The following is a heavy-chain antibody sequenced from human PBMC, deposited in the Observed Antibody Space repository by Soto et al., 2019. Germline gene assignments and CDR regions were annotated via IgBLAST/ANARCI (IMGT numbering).Heavy chain of an antibody. J-gene: IGHJ6*02. CDR3: ARDLIPTGMDV. CDR2: IYSGGST. Sequence: EVQLVESGGGLVQPGGSLRLSCAASGFTVSSNYMSWVRQAPGKGLEWVSVIYSGGSTYYADSVKGRFTISRDNSKNPLYLQMNSLRAEDTAVYYCARDLIPTGMDVWGQGTTVTVSS. V-gene: IGHV3-66*01. CDR1: GFTVSSNY.